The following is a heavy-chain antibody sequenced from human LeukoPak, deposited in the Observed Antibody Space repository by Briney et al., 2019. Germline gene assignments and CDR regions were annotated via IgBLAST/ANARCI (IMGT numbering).Heavy chain of an antibody. CDR1: GGSISNYY. Sequence: SETLSLTCTVSGGSISNYYWGWIRQPPGKGLEWIGSIYYSGSTYYNPSLKSRVTISVDTSKNQFSLKLSSVTAADTAVYYCARDGGSYSYMDVWGKGTTVTISS. V-gene: IGHV4-39*07. CDR2: IYYSGST. J-gene: IGHJ6*03. D-gene: IGHD1-26*01. CDR3: ARDGGSYSYMDV.